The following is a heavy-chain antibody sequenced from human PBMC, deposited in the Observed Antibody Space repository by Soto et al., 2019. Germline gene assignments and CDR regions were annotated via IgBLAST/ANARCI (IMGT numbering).Heavy chain of an antibody. CDR3: QWPENNFDY. Sequence: LRLSCAASGFTFSSYWMSWVRQAPGKGLEWVANIKQDGSEKYYVDSVKGRFTISRDNAKNSLYLQMSSLRAEDTAVYYCQWPENNFDYWGQGTLVTVSS. D-gene: IGHD6-19*01. CDR2: IKQDGSEK. V-gene: IGHV3-7*01. CDR1: GFTFSSYW. J-gene: IGHJ4*02.